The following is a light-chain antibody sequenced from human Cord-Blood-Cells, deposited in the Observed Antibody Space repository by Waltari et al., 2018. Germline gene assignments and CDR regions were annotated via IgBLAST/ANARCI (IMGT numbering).Light chain of an antibody. CDR3: CSYAGSSTYVV. J-gene: IGLJ2*01. Sequence: QSALTQPAPVSGSPGQSITISCPGTSSDVGSYNLVSWYQQHPGKAPKPMIYEVSNRPSGVSNRFSGSKSGNTASLTISGLQAEDEADYYCCSYAGSSTYVVFGGGTKLTVL. V-gene: IGLV2-23*02. CDR1: SSDVGSYNL. CDR2: EVS.